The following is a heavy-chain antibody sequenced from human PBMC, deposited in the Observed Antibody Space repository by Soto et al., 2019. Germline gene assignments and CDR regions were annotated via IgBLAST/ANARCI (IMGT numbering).Heavy chain of an antibody. V-gene: IGHV4-39*07. J-gene: IGHJ6*02. D-gene: IGHD2-2*02. CDR3: AREGYCSSTSCYRRYYYYYYGMDV. CDR2: VFYTGFT. CDR1: GGSISGSYYY. Sequence: KTSETLSLTCAVSGGSISGSYYYWAWLRQSPGKGPEWIGSVFYTGFTSYNPSLESRVSVSVDTSKSQFSLKLSSVTAADTAVYYCAREGYCSSTSCYRRYYYYYYGMDVWGQGTTVTISS.